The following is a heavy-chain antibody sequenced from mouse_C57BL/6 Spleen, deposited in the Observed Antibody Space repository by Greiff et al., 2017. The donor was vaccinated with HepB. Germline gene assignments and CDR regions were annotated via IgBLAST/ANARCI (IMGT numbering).Heavy chain of an antibody. V-gene: IGHV1-53*01. CDR3: ARERGYYEGYSWFAY. D-gene: IGHD2-3*01. CDR2: INPSNGGT. J-gene: IGHJ3*01. CDR1: GYTFTSYW. Sequence: QVQLQQPGTELVKPGASVKLSCKASGYTFTSYWMHWVKQRPGQGLEWIGNINPSNGGTNYNEKFKSKATLTVDKSSSTAYMQLSSLTSEDSAVYYCARERGYYEGYSWFAYWGQGTLVTVSA.